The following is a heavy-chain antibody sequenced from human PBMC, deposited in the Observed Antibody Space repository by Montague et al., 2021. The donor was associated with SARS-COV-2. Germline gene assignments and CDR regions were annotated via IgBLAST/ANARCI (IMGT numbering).Heavy chain of an antibody. J-gene: IGHJ4*02. V-gene: IGHV4-39*01. D-gene: IGHD3-16*01. CDR3: AGRGVLDFYVSAGYEYIWRFDS. Sequence: SETLSLTCTVSGASISSDSYFWAWIRQPPGKGLEWVGSMYHSGNSYYNLSLNTRATISVDTSKNQFSLRLTSVTAADTASYFCAGRGVLDFYVSAGYEYIWRFDSWGQGTLVTVSS. CDR1: GASISSDSYF. CDR2: MYHSGNS.